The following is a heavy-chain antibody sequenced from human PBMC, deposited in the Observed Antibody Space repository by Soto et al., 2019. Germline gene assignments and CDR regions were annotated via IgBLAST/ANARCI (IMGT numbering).Heavy chain of an antibody. D-gene: IGHD3-22*01. Sequence: QVQLVESGGGVVQPGRSLRLSCAASGFTFSSYGMHWVRQAPGKGLEWVAVISYDGSNKYYADSVKGRFTISRDNIKSTLYLQLNSLRAEDTAVYYCAKDVLPYYYDSSGYYWDYYGMDVWGQGTTVTVSS. V-gene: IGHV3-30*18. J-gene: IGHJ6*02. CDR2: ISYDGSNK. CDR1: GFTFSSYG. CDR3: AKDVLPYYYDSSGYYWDYYGMDV.